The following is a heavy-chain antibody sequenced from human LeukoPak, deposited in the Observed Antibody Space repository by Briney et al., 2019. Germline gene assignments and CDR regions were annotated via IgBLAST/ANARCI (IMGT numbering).Heavy chain of an antibody. CDR3: ARDLASSGWFFDY. V-gene: IGHV3-48*01. CDR1: GFTFSSYS. CDR2: ISSSSSTI. D-gene: IGHD6-19*01. J-gene: IGHJ4*02. Sequence: GGSLRLSCAASGFTFSSYSMNWVRQAPGKGLEWVSYISSSSSTIYYADSVKGRFTISKDNAKNSLYLQMNSLRAEGTAVYYCARDLASSGWFFDYWGQGTLVTVSS.